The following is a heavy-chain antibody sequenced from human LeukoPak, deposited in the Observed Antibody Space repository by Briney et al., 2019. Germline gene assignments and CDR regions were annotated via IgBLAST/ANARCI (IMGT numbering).Heavy chain of an antibody. J-gene: IGHJ5*02. Sequence: PSETLSLTCTVSGGSISSNNYYWGWIRQPPGKGLEWIGSFYYSGVTYYNPSLQSRVTISVDTSKNQFSLKLSSVTAADTAVYYCARQWVAAAGKNWFDPWGQGTLVTVSS. CDR1: GGSISSNNYY. CDR3: ARQWVAAAGKNWFDP. CDR2: FYYSGVT. V-gene: IGHV4-39*01. D-gene: IGHD6-13*01.